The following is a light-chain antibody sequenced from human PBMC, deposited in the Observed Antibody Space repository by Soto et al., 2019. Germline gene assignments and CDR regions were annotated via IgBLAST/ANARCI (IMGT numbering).Light chain of an antibody. CDR1: SSDVGGYNY. Sequence: QSALTQPPSASGSPGQSVTISCTGTSSDVGGYNYVSWYQQHPGKAPKLMISEVNKRPSGVPDRFSGSKSGNTASLTVSGLQAEDEADYYCSSYAGGPYVFGTGTKSPS. CDR2: EVN. CDR3: SSYAGGPYV. V-gene: IGLV2-8*01. J-gene: IGLJ1*01.